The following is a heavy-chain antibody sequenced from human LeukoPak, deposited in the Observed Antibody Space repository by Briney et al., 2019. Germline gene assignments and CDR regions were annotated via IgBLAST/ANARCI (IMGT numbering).Heavy chain of an antibody. CDR3: ARGGSGSYFSWLDP. CDR2: INPNSGGT. V-gene: IGHV1-2*02. Sequence: GASVKVSCKASGYTFTGYYIHWVRQAPGQGLECVGWINPNSGGTNYAQKFQGRVTMTRDTSISTAYMELGRLRSDDTAVYYCARGGSGSYFSWLDPWGQGTLVTVSS. CDR1: GYTFTGYY. D-gene: IGHD3-10*01. J-gene: IGHJ5*02.